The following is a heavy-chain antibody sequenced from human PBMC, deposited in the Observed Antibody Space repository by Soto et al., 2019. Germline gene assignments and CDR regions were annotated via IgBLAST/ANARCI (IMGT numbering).Heavy chain of an antibody. CDR3: ARYPLAYYYDTRASTSSDY. CDR2: FNTYTGNP. Sequence: ASVKVSCKASGYSFTTYGMNWVPQAPGQGLEWMGWFNTYTGNPTYAQGFTGRFVFSMDTSASTAYLQISSLKAEDMAMYYCARYPLAYYYDTRASTSSDYWGQGTLVTVSS. V-gene: IGHV7-4-1*02. CDR1: GYSFTTYG. D-gene: IGHD3-22*01. J-gene: IGHJ4*02.